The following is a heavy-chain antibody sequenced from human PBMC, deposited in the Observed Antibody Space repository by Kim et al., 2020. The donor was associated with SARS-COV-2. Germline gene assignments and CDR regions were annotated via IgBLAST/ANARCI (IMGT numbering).Heavy chain of an antibody. D-gene: IGHD6-19*01. CDR1: GGSISSYY. J-gene: IGHJ4*02. CDR2: IYTSGST. Sequence: SETLSLTCTVSGGSISSYYWSWIRQPAGKGLEWIGRIYTSGSTNYNPSLKSRVTMSVDTSKNQFSLKLSSVTAADTAVYYCARDLGSRGRSVYFDYWGQGTLVTVSS. CDR3: ARDLGSRGRSVYFDY. V-gene: IGHV4-4*07.